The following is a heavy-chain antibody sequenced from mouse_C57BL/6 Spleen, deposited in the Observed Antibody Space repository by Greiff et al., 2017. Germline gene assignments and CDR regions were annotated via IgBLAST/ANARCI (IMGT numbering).Heavy chain of an antibody. CDR2: IDPETGGT. Sequence: QVQLQQSGAELVRPGASVTLSCKASGYTFTDYEMHWVKQTPVHGLEWIGAIDPETGGTAYNQKFKGKAILTADKSSSTAYMELRSLTSEDSAVYYCTRRGYYGSSYVDFAYWGQGTLVTVSA. CDR1: GYTFTDYE. CDR3: TRRGYYGSSYVDFAY. D-gene: IGHD1-1*01. V-gene: IGHV1-15*01. J-gene: IGHJ3*01.